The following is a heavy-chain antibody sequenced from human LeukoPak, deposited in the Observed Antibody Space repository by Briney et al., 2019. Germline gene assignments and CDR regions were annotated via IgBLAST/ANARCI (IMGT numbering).Heavy chain of an antibody. J-gene: IGHJ4*02. V-gene: IGHV5-51*01. CDR3: ARTDCSSTSCYLFDY. CDR2: IYPSDSDT. CDR1: GYSFTSHW. D-gene: IGHD2-2*01. Sequence: GESLKISCKGSGYSFTSHWIVWVRQMPGKGLEWMGIIYPSDSDTKYSPSFQGQVTISADKSISTAYLQWSSLKASDTAMYYCARTDCSSTSCYLFDYWGQGTLATVSS.